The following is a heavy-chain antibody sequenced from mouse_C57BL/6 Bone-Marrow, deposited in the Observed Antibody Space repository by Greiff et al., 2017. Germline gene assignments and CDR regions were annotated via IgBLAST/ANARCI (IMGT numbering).Heavy chain of an antibody. J-gene: IGHJ2*01. CDR1: GFTFSSYG. Sequence: EVMLVESGGDLVKPGGSLKLSCAASGFTFSSYGMSWVRQTPDKRLEWVATISSGGSYTYYPDSVKGRFTISRDNAKNTLYLQMSSLKSEDTAMYYCARQGTTVPFYFDYWGQGTTLTVSS. CDR3: ARQGTTVPFYFDY. D-gene: IGHD1-1*01. V-gene: IGHV5-6*02. CDR2: ISSGGSYT.